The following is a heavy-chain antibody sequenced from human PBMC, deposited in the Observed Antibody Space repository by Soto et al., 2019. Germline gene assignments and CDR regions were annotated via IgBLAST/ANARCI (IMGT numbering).Heavy chain of an antibody. V-gene: IGHV4-39*01. J-gene: IGHJ3*02. CDR3: ARIPIRRFGRGAFDI. CDR1: GGSISSSSYY. D-gene: IGHD3-10*01. CDR2: IYYSGST. Sequence: SETLSLTCTVSGGSISSSSYYWGWIRQPPGKGLEWIGSIYYSGSTYYNPSLKSRVTISVETSKNQFSLKLSSVTAADTAVYYCARIPIRRFGRGAFDIWGQGTMVTVSS.